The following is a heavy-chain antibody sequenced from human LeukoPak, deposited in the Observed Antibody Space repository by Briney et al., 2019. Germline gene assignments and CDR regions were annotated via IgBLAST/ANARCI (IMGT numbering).Heavy chain of an antibody. CDR1: GVSISTITYY. CDR2: MYYRENT. V-gene: IGHV4-39*07. J-gene: IGHJ4*02. CDR3: ARLYGNYQNYFDY. D-gene: IGHD1-7*01. Sequence: SETLSLTCTVSGVSISTITYYWGWIRQPPGKGLEWVGHMYYRENTFYNPSLKSRVTISVDTSKNQFSLKLRSVTAADTAVYYCARLYGNYQNYFDYWGQGTLVTVSS.